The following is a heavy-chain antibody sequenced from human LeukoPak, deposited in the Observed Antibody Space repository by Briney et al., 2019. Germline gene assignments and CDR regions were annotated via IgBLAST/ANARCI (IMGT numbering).Heavy chain of an antibody. V-gene: IGHV1-2*06. D-gene: IGHD2-2*01. CDR3: ARDYCSSTSCLFDY. Sequence: ASVKVSCKASGYTFTGYHMDWVRQAPGQGLEWMGRINPNSGDTNYAQKFQGRVTMTRDTSISTAYMELSRLRSDDTAVYYCARDYCSSTSCLFDYWGQGTLVTVSS. CDR1: GYTFTGYH. J-gene: IGHJ4*02. CDR2: INPNSGDT.